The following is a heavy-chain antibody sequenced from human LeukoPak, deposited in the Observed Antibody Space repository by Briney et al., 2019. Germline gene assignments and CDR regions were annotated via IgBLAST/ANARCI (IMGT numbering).Heavy chain of an antibody. CDR1: GFTFSSYG. J-gene: IGHJ4*02. D-gene: IGHD3-22*01. Sequence: GGSLRLSCAASGFTFSSYGMHWVRQAPGKGLEWVAVISYDGSNKYYADSVKGRFTISRDNSKNTLYLQMNSLRAEDTAVYYCAKAAQYYYDSSGYYPLDYWGRGTLVTVSS. V-gene: IGHV3-30*18. CDR2: ISYDGSNK. CDR3: AKAAQYYYDSSGYYPLDY.